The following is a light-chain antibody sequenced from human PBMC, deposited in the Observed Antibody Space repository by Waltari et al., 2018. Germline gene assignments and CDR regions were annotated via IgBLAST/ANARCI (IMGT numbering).Light chain of an antibody. CDR2: RAS. V-gene: IGKV3-20*01. CDR3: QQHGTLPAT. J-gene: IGKJ1*01. CDR1: QSVGSSS. Sequence: EIVLTQSPGTASLSPGERVTLSCRASQSVGSSSLAWYQQKPGQAPSLVIYRASRRATGIPDRFSGSGSGTDFSLTISRLEPEDFAVYYFQQHGTLPATFGQGTKVEIK.